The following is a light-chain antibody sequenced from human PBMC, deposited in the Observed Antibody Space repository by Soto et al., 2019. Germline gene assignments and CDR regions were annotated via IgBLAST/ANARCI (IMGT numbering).Light chain of an antibody. J-gene: IGLJ2*01. V-gene: IGLV1-44*01. CDR3: ATWDDSLNGVV. Sequence: QSVLTQPPSASGTPGQRVTISCSGSRSNIGINTVNWYQQLPGTAPKLLIHSDSQRPSGVPDRFSGSKSGTSASLAISGLQSEDEADYYCATWDDSLNGVVFGGGTKLTVL. CDR2: SDS. CDR1: RSNIGINT.